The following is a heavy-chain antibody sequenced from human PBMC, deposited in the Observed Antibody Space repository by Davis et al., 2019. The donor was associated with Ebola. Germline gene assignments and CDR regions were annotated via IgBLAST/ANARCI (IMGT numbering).Heavy chain of an antibody. Sequence: GGSLRLSCVVSGFIVSDKYMSWVRQPPGKGLEWVSVLYTDGRTYHSDSVKGRFTISRDNSKNTLYLQMNGLRVEDTAIYYCAKDNRNIWSEVWGQGTMVTVSS. D-gene: IGHD2/OR15-2a*01. CDR1: GFIVSDKY. CDR2: LYTDGRT. J-gene: IGHJ3*01. CDR3: AKDNRNIWSEV. V-gene: IGHV3-53*01.